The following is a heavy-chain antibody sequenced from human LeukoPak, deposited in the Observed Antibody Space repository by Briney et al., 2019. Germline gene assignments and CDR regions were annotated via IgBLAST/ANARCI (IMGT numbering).Heavy chain of an antibody. Sequence: GGSLRLSCGASGFTFSTYAMSWVRQAPGKALEWVSGISGSGGSTYYADSVKGRFTISRDSSKNTLYLQMNSLRAEDTAVYYCANRGSPGAFDIWGQGTMVTVSS. J-gene: IGHJ3*02. CDR2: ISGSGGST. CDR3: ANRGSPGAFDI. V-gene: IGHV3-23*01. CDR1: GFTFSTYA. D-gene: IGHD1-26*01.